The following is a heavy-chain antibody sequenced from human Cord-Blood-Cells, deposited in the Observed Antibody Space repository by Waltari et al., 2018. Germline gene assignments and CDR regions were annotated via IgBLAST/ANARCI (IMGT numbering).Heavy chain of an antibody. V-gene: IGHV3-30*04. Sequence: QVQLVESGGGVVQPGRSLRLSCAASGFTFSSYAMHWVRQAPGKGLEWVAVISYDGSNKYYADSVKGRFTISRDNSKNPLYLQMNSLRAEDTAVYYCARAHYYDSSGYAFDIWGQGTMVTVSS. CDR3: ARAHYYDSSGYAFDI. CDR2: ISYDGSNK. J-gene: IGHJ3*02. CDR1: GFTFSSYA. D-gene: IGHD3-22*01.